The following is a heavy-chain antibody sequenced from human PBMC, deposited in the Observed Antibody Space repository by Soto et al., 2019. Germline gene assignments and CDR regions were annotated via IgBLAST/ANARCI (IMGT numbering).Heavy chain of an antibody. J-gene: IGHJ5*02. CDR3: AREEGYSSGWYVFDP. Sequence: SETPSLTCTVPGGSISSDNYHWSWIRQHPGKGLEWIGSIYYSGSTYHNPSLKSRLIISADTSKNQFSLKLSSVTAADTAVHYCAREEGYSSGWYVFDPWGQGALVTVS. D-gene: IGHD6-19*01. V-gene: IGHV4-31*03. CDR1: GGSISSDNYH. CDR2: IYYSGST.